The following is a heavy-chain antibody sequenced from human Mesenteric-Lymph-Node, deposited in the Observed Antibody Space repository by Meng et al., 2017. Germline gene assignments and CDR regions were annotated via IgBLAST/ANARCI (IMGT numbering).Heavy chain of an antibody. D-gene: IGHD6-13*01. Sequence: QVQLVQSGAEVKKPGAPVKGSCKATGYTFSNYGISWVRQAPGQGLEWMGWISGYSGNTKYAQKLQGRVTMTTDTSTNTAYMELRSLRSDDTAVYYCTRADIAAAGTGGYWGQGTLVTVSS. CDR3: TRADIAAAGTGGY. V-gene: IGHV1-18*01. J-gene: IGHJ4*02. CDR2: ISGYSGNT. CDR1: GYTFSNYG.